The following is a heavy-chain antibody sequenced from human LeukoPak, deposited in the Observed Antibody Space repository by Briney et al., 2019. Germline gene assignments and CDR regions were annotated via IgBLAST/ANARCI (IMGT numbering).Heavy chain of an antibody. D-gene: IGHD5-18*01. CDR2: IYYSGST. CDR3: ARDTFQVGYSYGIDY. J-gene: IGHJ4*02. Sequence: SETLSLTCTVSGGSISSSSYYWGWIRQPPWKGLEWIGSIYYSGSTYYNPSLKSRVTISVDTSKNQFSLKLSSVTAADTAVYYCARDTFQVGYSYGIDYWGQGTLVTVSS. V-gene: IGHV4-39*07. CDR1: GGSISSSSYY.